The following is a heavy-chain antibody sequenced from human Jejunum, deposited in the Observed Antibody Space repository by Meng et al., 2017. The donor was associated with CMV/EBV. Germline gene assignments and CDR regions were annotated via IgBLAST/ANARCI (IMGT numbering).Heavy chain of an antibody. J-gene: IGHJ4*02. CDR1: GYTFMDYY. D-gene: IGHD2/OR15-2a*01. V-gene: IGHV1-2*02. CDR2: ISPNSGDT. CDR3: ARGVRMGSTREYSFDF. Sequence: QVQLVQSGAEVKKPGASVKVSCKPSGYTFMDYYIHWVRQAPGQGLEWMGWISPNSGDTVSAQKFQGRVSMTRDTSINTAFMELSRLRSDDTAVYFCARGVRMGSTREYSFDFWGQGTLVTVSS.